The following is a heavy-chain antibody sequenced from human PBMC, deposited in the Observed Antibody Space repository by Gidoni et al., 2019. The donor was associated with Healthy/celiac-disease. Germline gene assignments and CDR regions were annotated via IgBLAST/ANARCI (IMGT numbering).Heavy chain of an antibody. Sequence: EVQLLESGGGLVQPGGSLRLSCAASGVTFSSDAMTWVRQAPGKGPEWISAIGGSGGSTYYADTVKGRFTISRDNSKNTLYLQMNSLRAEDTAVYYCAKASRVLDYWGQGTLVTVSS. J-gene: IGHJ4*02. CDR3: AKASRVLDY. V-gene: IGHV3-23*01. CDR1: GVTFSSDA. CDR2: IGGSGGST.